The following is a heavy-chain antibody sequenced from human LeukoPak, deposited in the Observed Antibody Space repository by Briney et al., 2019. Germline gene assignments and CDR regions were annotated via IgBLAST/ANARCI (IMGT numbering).Heavy chain of an antibody. V-gene: IGHV1-18*01. CDR1: GGTFSSYA. CDR2: ISAYNGNT. D-gene: IGHD3-9*01. Sequence: ASVKVSCKASGGTFSSYAISWVRQAPGQGLEWMGWISAYNGNTNYAQKLQGRVTMTTDTSTSTAYMELRSLRSDDTAAYYCARTPGLDILTGYPLYYFDYWGQGTLVTVSS. J-gene: IGHJ4*02. CDR3: ARTPGLDILTGYPLYYFDY.